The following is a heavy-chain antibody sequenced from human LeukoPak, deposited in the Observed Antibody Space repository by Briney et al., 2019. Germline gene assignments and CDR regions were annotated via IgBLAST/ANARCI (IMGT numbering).Heavy chain of an antibody. CDR3: ARWASATTSVDS. CDR2: INPHSGDT. CDR1: GYTFTAYY. D-gene: IGHD2/OR15-2a*01. Sequence: GASVKVSCKASGYTFTAYYMHWVRQAPGQGLEWMGWINPHSGDTNYLQKFQDRVTMTRDTSISTAYMELSSLRSDDMAVYYCARWASATTSVDSWGQGTLVTVSS. J-gene: IGHJ4*02. V-gene: IGHV1-2*02.